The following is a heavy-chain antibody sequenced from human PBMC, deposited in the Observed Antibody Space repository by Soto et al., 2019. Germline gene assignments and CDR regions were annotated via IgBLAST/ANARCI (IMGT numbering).Heavy chain of an antibody. Sequence: QLQLQESGPGPVKPSGTLSLTCTVSGGAINTNNYYWGWVRQPPGKGLEWIGSVFYDGTAYYSPSLKMRVTISLATSMTQFSLKLNSVTAADTAVYYCARLVVVSPVANVWGQGTLVTVSS. J-gene: IGHJ4*02. CDR1: GGAINTNNYY. CDR3: ARLVVVSPVANV. V-gene: IGHV4-39*01. D-gene: IGHD2-2*01. CDR2: VFYDGTA.